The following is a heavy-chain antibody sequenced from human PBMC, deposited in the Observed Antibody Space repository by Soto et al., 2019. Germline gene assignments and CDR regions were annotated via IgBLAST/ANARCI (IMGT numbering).Heavy chain of an antibody. J-gene: IGHJ4*02. D-gene: IGHD6-19*01. CDR1: GDSVSSNSAA. CDR2: TYYRSKWYN. V-gene: IGHV6-1*01. CDR3: ATDEPYSSVAKRSFDY. Sequence: SPTLSLTCAISGDSVSSNSAAWNWIRQSPSRGLEWLGRTYYRSKWYNDYAVSVKSRITINPDTSKNQFSLQLNSVTPEDTAVYYCATDEPYSSVAKRSFDYWGQGTLVTVYS.